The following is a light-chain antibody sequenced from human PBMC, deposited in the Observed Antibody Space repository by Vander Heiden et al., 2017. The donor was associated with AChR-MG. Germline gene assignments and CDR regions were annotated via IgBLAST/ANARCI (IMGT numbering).Light chain of an antibody. CDR1: QAISSY. CDR3: QQDYSYPRT. J-gene: IGKJ1*01. CDR2: GAS. V-gene: IGKV1-8*01. Sequence: AVQITQSPSSLSASTGDRVTITCRTSQAISSYVAWYQQKPGKAPRLLIYGASTLQSGVPSRFVGSVSGTDFTLTINCLQSEDFATYYCQQDYSYPRTFGQGTKVEIK.